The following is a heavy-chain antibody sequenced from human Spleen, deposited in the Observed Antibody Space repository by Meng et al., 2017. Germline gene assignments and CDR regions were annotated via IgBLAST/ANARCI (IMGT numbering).Heavy chain of an antibody. V-gene: IGHV4-59*08. CDR3: ARVSSASSHPRFDP. CDR2: IYYSGTA. D-gene: IGHD5/OR15-5a*01. CDR1: GGSISSYY. J-gene: IGHJ5*02. Sequence: QVQLQESGPGLVKPSETLSLTCTVSGGSISSYYWSWIRQPPGKGLEWIGYIYYSGTAYYNPSLRSRVTISVDTSKNQFSLELTSVTAADTAVYYCARVSSASSHPRFDPWGQGTLVTVSS.